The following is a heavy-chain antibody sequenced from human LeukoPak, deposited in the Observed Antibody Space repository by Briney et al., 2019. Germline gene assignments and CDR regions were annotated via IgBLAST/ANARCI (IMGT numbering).Heavy chain of an antibody. V-gene: IGHV3-21*01. Sequence: GGSLRLSCAASGFTFSSYDMNWVRQAPGKGLEWVSSISSSSSYIYYADSVKGRFTISRDNAKNSLYLQMNSLRAEDTAVYYCARVSAAGRLLDYWGQGTLVTVSS. D-gene: IGHD6-13*01. CDR3: ARVSAAGRLLDY. CDR1: GFTFSSYD. J-gene: IGHJ4*02. CDR2: ISSSSSYI.